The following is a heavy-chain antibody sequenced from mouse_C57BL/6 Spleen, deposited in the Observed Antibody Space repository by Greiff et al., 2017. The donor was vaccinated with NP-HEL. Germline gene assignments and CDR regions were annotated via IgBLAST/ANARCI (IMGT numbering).Heavy chain of an antibody. CDR3: AREEGYYGSSYVDY. Sequence: VQLQQSGPELVKPGASVKISCKASGYAFSSSWMNWVKQRPGKGLEWIGRIYPGDGDTNYNGKFKGKATLTADKSSSTAYMQLSSLTSEDSAVYLCAREEGYYGSSYVDYWGQGTTLTVSS. V-gene: IGHV1-82*01. CDR1: GYAFSSSW. CDR2: IYPGDGDT. D-gene: IGHD1-1*01. J-gene: IGHJ2*01.